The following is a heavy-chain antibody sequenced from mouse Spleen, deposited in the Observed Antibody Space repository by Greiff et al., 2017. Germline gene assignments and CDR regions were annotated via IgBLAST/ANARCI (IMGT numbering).Heavy chain of an antibody. CDR2: INPNNGGT. CDR3: AREIRSGY. Sequence: VQLQQSGPELVKPGASVKISCKASGYTFTDYYMNWVKQSHGKSLEWIGDINPNNGGTSYNQKFKGKATLTVDKSSSTAYMELRSLTSEDSAVYYCAREIRSGYWGQGTTLTVSS. CDR1: GYTFTDYY. D-gene: IGHD2-4*01. V-gene: IGHV1-26*01. J-gene: IGHJ2*01.